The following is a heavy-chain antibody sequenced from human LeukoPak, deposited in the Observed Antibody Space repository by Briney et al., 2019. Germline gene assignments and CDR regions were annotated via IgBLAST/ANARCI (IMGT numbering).Heavy chain of an antibody. J-gene: IGHJ4*02. Sequence: EASVKVSCKASGYTFTDYYMHWVRQAPGQGLEWMGGIIPIFGTANYAQKFQGRVTITADESTSTAYMELSSLRSEDTAVYYCARGQPHYYDSSAFDYWGQGTLVTVSS. CDR2: IIPIFGTA. V-gene: IGHV1-69*13. CDR3: ARGQPHYYDSSAFDY. CDR1: GYTFTDYY. D-gene: IGHD3-22*01.